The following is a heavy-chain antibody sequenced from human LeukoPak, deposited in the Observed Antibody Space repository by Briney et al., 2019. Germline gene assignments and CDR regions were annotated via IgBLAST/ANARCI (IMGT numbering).Heavy chain of an antibody. CDR2: ISSSSSTI. CDR1: GFTFSSFS. Sequence: GGSLRLSCAASGFTFSSFSMNWVRQAPGKGLEWVSYISSSSSTIYYADSVTGRFTISRDNAKNSLYLQMNSLRDDGTAVYYCARDPGYCSSTSCYRNYYGMDVWGQGTTVTVSS. J-gene: IGHJ6*02. V-gene: IGHV3-48*02. CDR3: ARDPGYCSSTSCYRNYYGMDV. D-gene: IGHD2-2*02.